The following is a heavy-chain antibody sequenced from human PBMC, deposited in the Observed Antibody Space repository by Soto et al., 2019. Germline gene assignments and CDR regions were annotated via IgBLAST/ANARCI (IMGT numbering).Heavy chain of an antibody. D-gene: IGHD3-9*01. V-gene: IGHV3-30-3*01. J-gene: IGHJ4*02. CDR3: ARTFDTITYYFDY. CDR1: EFSFSSYA. CDR2: ISFDGNII. Sequence: PGGSRRLSCAASEFSFSSYAMHWIRQAPGKGLEWVAVISFDGNIIHYADSVKGRSIISRDNSKNTLYLQMHSLSGEDTAVYYCARTFDTITYYFDYWGQGTLVTVSS.